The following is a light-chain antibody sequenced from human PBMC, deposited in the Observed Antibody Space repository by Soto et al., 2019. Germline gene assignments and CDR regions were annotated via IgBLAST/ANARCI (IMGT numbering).Light chain of an antibody. CDR2: GAS. J-gene: IGKJ2*03. Sequence: EIVLTQSPGTLSLSPGERATLSCRASQSVSSRFLAWYQQKPGQAPRLLMYGASSRATRMPDWFSGTGSGTVISLTISRLKTEDFAVYFCQQYGRSRYSFVLGTQPELK. CDR3: QQYGRSRYS. V-gene: IGKV3-20*01. CDR1: QSVSSRF.